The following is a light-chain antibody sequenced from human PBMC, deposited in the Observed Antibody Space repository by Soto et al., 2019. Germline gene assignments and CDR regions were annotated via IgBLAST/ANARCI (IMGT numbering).Light chain of an antibody. V-gene: IGKV1-39*01. J-gene: IGKJ2*01. CDR2: SAS. Sequence: DIQMTQSPSSLSASVGDRVTITCRASQSISSYLHWYQQKPGKAPKLLIYSASSLQSGVPSRFSGSGSGTDFTITISSLQPEDFATYYCQQSYSTPYTFGQGTKLEIK. CDR3: QQSYSTPYT. CDR1: QSISSY.